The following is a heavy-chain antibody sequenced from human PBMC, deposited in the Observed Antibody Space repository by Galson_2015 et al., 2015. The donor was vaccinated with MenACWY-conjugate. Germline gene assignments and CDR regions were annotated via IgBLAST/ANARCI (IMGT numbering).Heavy chain of an antibody. CDR3: AIEQCFHEIFFDQ. D-gene: IGHD2/OR15-2a*01. J-gene: IGHJ4*02. CDR1: GFTFSNFW. CDR2: IKQDGSET. V-gene: IGHV3-7*01. Sequence: SLRLCCAASGFTFSNFWMSWVRQAPGKELEWVASIKQDGSETYFVDSVKGRFTISRDNAQNTLFLQMNSLRAEYTTVYYCAIEQCFHEIFFDQWGQGTLVTVSS.